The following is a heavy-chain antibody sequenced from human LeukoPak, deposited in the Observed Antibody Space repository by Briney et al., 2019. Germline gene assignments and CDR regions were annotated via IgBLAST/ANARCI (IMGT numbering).Heavy chain of an antibody. CDR3: ARDYSSGLNNWFDP. CDR1: GYTFTSYD. V-gene: IGHV1-8*03. J-gene: IGHJ5*02. D-gene: IGHD6-19*01. Sequence: GASVKVSCKASGYTFTSYDINWVRQAPGQGLEWMGWMNPNNGNTGYAQKFQGRVTITRNASISTAYMELSSLRSEDTAVYYCARDYSSGLNNWFDPWGQGTLVTVSS. CDR2: MNPNNGNT.